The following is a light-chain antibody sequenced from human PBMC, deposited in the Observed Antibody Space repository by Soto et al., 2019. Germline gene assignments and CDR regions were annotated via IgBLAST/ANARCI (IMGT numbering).Light chain of an antibody. CDR2: DTS. J-gene: IGLJ2*01. CDR1: TGAVTSGHY. V-gene: IGLV7-46*01. CDR3: LLSYGGDVG. Sequence: QAVVTQEPSLTVSPGGTVTLTCGSNTGAVTSGHYPYWFQQKPGQAPRTLIYDTSNKHSWTPARFSGSLVGGKAALTLSGAQPEDEAEYYCLLSYGGDVGFGGGTQLTVL.